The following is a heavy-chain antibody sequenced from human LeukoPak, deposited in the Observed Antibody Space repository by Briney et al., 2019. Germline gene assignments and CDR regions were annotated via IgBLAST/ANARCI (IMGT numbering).Heavy chain of an antibody. V-gene: IGHV4-39*07. CDR3: ASGEPRYSSRIVVGDN. Sequence: SETLSLTCTVSVGSISSRSYYWGWIRQPPGKGLEWIGSIYNSESTYYNPSLKSRVTISVDTSKNQLSLKVSSVTAADTAVYYCASGEPRYSSRIVVGDNWGQGTLVTVSS. D-gene: IGHD3-22*01. CDR2: IYNSEST. J-gene: IGHJ4*02. CDR1: VGSISSRSYY.